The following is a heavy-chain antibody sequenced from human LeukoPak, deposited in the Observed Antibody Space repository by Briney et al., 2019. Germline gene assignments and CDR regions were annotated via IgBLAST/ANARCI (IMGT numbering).Heavy chain of an antibody. Sequence: ASVKVSCKASGYTFTGYYMHWVRQAPGQGLEWMGWINPNSGGTNYAQKFQGRVTMTRDTSISTAYMELSRLRSDGTAVYYCARDTRRWELLGFDYWGQGTLVTVSS. J-gene: IGHJ4*02. CDR2: INPNSGGT. V-gene: IGHV1-2*02. CDR3: ARDTRRWELLGFDY. CDR1: GYTFTGYY. D-gene: IGHD1-26*01.